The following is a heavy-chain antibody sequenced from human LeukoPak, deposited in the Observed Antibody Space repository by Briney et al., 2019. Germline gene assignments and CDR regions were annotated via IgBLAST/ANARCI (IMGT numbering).Heavy chain of an antibody. CDR3: ARRNDFHI. Sequence: PSETLSLTCTVSGGSIKGYHWSWIRQPPGKGLEWIGYIYSNEATEYKPSLKSRVTISADTSKNQFSLKLTSVSAADTAIYYCARRNDFHIWGQGTMVAVSS. J-gene: IGHJ3*02. V-gene: IGHV4-4*08. CDR1: GGSIKGYH. CDR2: IYSNEAT.